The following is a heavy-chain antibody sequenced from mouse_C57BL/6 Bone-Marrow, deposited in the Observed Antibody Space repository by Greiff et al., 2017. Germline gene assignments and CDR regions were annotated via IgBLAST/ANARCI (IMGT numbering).Heavy chain of an antibody. V-gene: IGHV6-3*01. CDR2: IRLESDNYAT. CDR3: TDDGYYFIAY. Sequence: DVHLVESGGGLVQPGGSMTLSCVASGFTFSNYWMNWVRQSPEKGLEWVAQIRLESDNYATHYAESGKGRFTISRDDSKSSVYLQMNKLRAEDTGIYYCTDDGYYFIAYWGQGTLVTVSA. D-gene: IGHD2-3*01. J-gene: IGHJ3*01. CDR1: GFTFSNYW.